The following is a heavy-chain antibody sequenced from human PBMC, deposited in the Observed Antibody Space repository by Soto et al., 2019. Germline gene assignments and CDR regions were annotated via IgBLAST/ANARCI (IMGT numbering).Heavy chain of an antibody. CDR2: INAGNGNT. Sequence: ASVKVSCKASGYTFTSYAMHWVRQAPGQRLEWMGWINAGNGNTKYSQEFQGRVTITRDTSASTAYMELSSLRSEDTAVYYCARDGDSSGYYWTDGAFDIWGQGTMVTVS. D-gene: IGHD3-22*01. J-gene: IGHJ3*02. CDR1: GYTFTSYA. V-gene: IGHV1-3*01. CDR3: ARDGDSSGYYWTDGAFDI.